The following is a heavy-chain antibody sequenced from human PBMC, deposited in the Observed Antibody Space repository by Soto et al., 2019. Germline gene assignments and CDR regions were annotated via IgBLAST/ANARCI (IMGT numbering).Heavy chain of an antibody. J-gene: IGHJ6*03. CDR1: GFTFSSYG. Sequence: PGGSLRLSCAASGFTFSSYGMHWVRQAPGKGLEWVAVIWYDGSNKYYADSVKGRFTISRDNSKNTLYLQMNSLRAEDTAVYYCAANQLELLYYMDGWGKGTTVPVSS. D-gene: IGHD1-7*01. CDR2: IWYDGSNK. CDR3: AANQLELLYYMDG. V-gene: IGHV3-33*01.